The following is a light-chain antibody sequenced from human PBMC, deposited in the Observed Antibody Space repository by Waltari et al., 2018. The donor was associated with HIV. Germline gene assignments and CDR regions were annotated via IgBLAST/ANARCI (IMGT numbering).Light chain of an antibody. J-gene: IGLJ2*01. CDR1: TGAVTSGHY. CDR2: DTN. Sequence: QAVVTQEPSLTVSPGGTVTLTCGSSTGAVTSGHYPYWFQQKPGQAPRKLIYDTNNKHSWTPARFSASLLGGKAALTLSGAQPEDEAEYYCLVSYSGARVFGGGTKLTVL. V-gene: IGLV7-46*01. CDR3: LVSYSGARV.